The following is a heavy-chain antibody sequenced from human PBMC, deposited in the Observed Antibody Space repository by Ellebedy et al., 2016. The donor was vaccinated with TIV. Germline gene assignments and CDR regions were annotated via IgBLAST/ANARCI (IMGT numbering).Heavy chain of an antibody. D-gene: IGHD6-19*01. CDR2: IYPGDSDT. V-gene: IGHV5-51*01. CDR1: GYSFYNYW. CDR3: VRHAAPAVPGDY. Sequence: KVSCKASGYSFYNYWNGWVRQMLGTGLEWMGIIYPGDSDTRYSPSFQGPVTISADKSASTAYLQWSSLRASDTAIYYCVRHAAPAVPGDYWGQGTLVTVSS. J-gene: IGHJ4*02.